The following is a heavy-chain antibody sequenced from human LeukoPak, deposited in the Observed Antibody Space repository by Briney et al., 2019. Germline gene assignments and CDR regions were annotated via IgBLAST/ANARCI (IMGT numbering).Heavy chain of an antibody. CDR2: ISGSGDNT. CDR3: AEGSYYDSSGSFYFDY. D-gene: IGHD3-22*01. CDR1: GFTFSSYA. Sequence: GGSLRLSCAASGFTFSSYAMSWVRQAPGKGLEWVSGISGSGDNTYYADSVKGRFTISGDNSKNTLYVQVNSLGTEDTAAYYCAEGSYYDSSGSFYFDYWGQGTLVTVSS. V-gene: IGHV3-23*01. J-gene: IGHJ4*02.